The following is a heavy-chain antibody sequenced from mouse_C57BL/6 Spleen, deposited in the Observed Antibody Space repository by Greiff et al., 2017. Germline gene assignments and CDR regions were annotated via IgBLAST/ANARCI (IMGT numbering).Heavy chain of an antibody. CDR3: ARFDGYYGFDY. CDR1: GYTFTDYY. D-gene: IGHD2-3*01. J-gene: IGHJ2*01. V-gene: IGHV1-76*01. Sequence: QVQLQQSGAELVRPGASVKLSCKASGYTFTDYYINWVKQRPGQGLEWIARIYPGSGNTYYNEKFKGKATLTAEKSSSTAYMQLSSLTSEDSAVYFCARFDGYYGFDYWGQGTTLTVSS. CDR2: IYPGSGNT.